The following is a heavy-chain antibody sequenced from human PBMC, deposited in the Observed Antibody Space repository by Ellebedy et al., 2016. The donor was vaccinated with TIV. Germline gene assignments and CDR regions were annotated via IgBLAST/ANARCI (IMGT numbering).Heavy chain of an antibody. CDR1: AFTFNNDW. Sequence: GGSLRLXXLASAFTFNNDWMAWVRQVPGKGLEWVALINPDGSQREYVDSVEGRFTISRDNAQNSLYLQMNSLRAEDTALYYCARDPFNGALDYWGQGTLVTVSS. J-gene: IGHJ4*02. CDR3: ARDPFNGALDY. V-gene: IGHV3-7*01. D-gene: IGHD4-17*01. CDR2: INPDGSQR.